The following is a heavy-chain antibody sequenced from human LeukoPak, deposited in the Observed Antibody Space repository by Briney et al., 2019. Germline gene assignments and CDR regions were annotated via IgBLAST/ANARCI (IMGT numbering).Heavy chain of an antibody. V-gene: IGHV3-53*01. Sequence: GGSLRLSCTASGFTFGDYAMSWVRQAPGKGLEWVSIIYSGGSTFYADSVKGRFTISRDNSKNTLYLQMNSLRAEDTAVYYCARGGSYLSAFDIWGQGTMVTVSS. CDR1: GFTFGDYA. D-gene: IGHD1-26*01. CDR2: IYSGGST. J-gene: IGHJ3*02. CDR3: ARGGSYLSAFDI.